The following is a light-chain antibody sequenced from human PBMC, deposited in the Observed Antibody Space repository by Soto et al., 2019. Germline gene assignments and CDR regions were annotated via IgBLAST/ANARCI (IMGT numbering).Light chain of an antibody. J-gene: IGKJ1*01. CDR1: QSISSY. CDR2: AAS. Sequence: DIQMTQSPSSLSASVGDRVTITCRASQSISSYLNWYQQKPGKAPKLLIYAASSLQSGVPSRFSGSGSGTDFTLTINSLQPEDFATYYCQQSYNTPPWTFGQGTKVDI. V-gene: IGKV1-39*01. CDR3: QQSYNTPPWT.